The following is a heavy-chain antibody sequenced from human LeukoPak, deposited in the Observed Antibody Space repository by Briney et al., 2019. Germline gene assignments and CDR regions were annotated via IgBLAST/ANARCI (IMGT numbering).Heavy chain of an antibody. CDR1: GFSFSSYS. D-gene: IGHD3-10*01. J-gene: IGHJ3*02. CDR3: ARDGMVRGVIIWDAFDI. Sequence: GGSLRLSCAASGFSFSSYSMNWVRQAPGKGLEWVSYISSSSSTIYYANSVKGRFTISRDNAKNSLYLQMNSLRDEDTAVYYCARDGMVRGVIIWDAFDIWGQGTMVTVSS. V-gene: IGHV3-48*02. CDR2: ISSSSSTI.